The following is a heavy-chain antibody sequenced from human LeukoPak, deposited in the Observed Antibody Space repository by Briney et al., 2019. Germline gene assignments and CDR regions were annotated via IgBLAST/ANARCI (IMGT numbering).Heavy chain of an antibody. J-gene: IGHJ6*04. CDR1: GYSINSGYV. CDR2: IFHSGTT. Sequence: SETLSVPCTVSGYSINSGYVWGWLRHTPGKGLGDIGTIFHSGTTYYNPSLKSRVTISLDTSTNDFSLKLSSVTAADTAVYYCAGALRSGSNYFFYGMDVWGKGTTVTVSS. CDR3: AGALRSGSNYFFYGMDV. D-gene: IGHD3-10*01. V-gene: IGHV4-38-2*02.